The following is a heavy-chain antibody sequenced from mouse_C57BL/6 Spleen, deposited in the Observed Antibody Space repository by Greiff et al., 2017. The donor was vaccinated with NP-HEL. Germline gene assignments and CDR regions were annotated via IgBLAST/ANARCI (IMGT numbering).Heavy chain of an antibody. V-gene: IGHV1-76*01. Sequence: QVQLKQSGAELVRPGASVKLSCKASGYTFTDYYINWVKQRPGQGLEWIARIYPGSGNTYYNEKFKGKATLTAEKSSSTAYMQLSSLTSEDFAVYFRARSVYYYGSSYNFDVWGTGTTVTVAS. CDR1: GYTFTDYY. CDR2: IYPGSGNT. CDR3: ARSVYYYGSSYNFDV. J-gene: IGHJ1*03. D-gene: IGHD1-1*01.